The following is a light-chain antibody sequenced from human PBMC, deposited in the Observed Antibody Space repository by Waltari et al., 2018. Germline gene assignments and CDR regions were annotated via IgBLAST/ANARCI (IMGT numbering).Light chain of an antibody. CDR2: EKY. CDR3: ATWDSSLSAGV. V-gene: IGLV1-51*01. Sequence: QSVLTQPPSVSAAPGQMVSISCSGSRSNIGINSVSWYQKPPETAPKPLIYEKYQRPSGIPHRFYGSKSGTSATLDITGLQTGDEADYYCATWDSSLSAGVFGTGTKVTVL. J-gene: IGLJ1*01. CDR1: RSNIGINS.